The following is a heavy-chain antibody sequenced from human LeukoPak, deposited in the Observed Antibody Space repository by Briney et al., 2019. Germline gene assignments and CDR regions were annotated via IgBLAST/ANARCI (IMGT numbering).Heavy chain of an antibody. CDR3: ARDTSGSSSITYFDS. J-gene: IGHJ4*02. D-gene: IGHD3-10*01. V-gene: IGHV3-21*01. CDR1: GFTFSSDS. Sequence: GGSLRLSCVACGFTFSSDSMSWVRQAPGKGMEWVSYIDSRSSYIYYADSVKGRFTISRDNAKNSLYLQMNSLRAEDTAVYYCARDTSGSSSITYFDSWGQGTLVTVSS. CDR2: IDSRSSYI.